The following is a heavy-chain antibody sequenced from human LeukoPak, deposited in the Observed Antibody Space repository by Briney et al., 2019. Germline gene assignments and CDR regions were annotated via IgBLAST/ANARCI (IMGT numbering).Heavy chain of an antibody. CDR3: TREFKYRFDP. V-gene: IGHV3-49*04. Sequence: PGGSLRLSCAASGFTVSSNYMSWVRQAPGKGLEWVGFIISKAYGGTTEYAASVKGRFTISRDDSKSIAYLQMNSLTTEDTAVYYCTREFKYRFDPWGQGTLVTVSS. CDR2: IISKAYGGTT. CDR1: GFTVSSNY. J-gene: IGHJ5*02. D-gene: IGHD2-2*01.